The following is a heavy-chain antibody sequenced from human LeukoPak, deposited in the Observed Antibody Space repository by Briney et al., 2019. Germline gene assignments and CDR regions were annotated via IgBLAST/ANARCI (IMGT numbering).Heavy chain of an antibody. Sequence: GGSLRLSCAASGFTFSNHAMSWVRQAPGKGLDWVSTISGSGDSTYYADSVKGRFTISGDNSKNTLYLQMNSLRAEDTAVYYCARRGPNWGFFDYWGRGPWSPSLQ. J-gene: IGHJ4*02. D-gene: IGHD7-27*01. CDR1: GFTFSNHA. CDR3: ARRGPNWGFFDY. V-gene: IGHV3-23*01. CDR2: ISGSGDST.